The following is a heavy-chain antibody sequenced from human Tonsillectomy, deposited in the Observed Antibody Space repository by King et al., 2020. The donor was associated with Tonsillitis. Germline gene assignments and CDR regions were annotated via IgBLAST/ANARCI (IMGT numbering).Heavy chain of an antibody. J-gene: IGHJ4*02. CDR1: GFTFSDYY. Sequence: VQLVESGGDVVQPGGSLRLSCAASGFTFSDYYMDWIRQAPGKGLEWVGRVSKKGNKYTKEYAATVKGRFIVARDDSQNSLYLQMNSLKIEATAVYYCVRVGVELQCDFWGQGTLVTVSA. D-gene: IGHD3-10*01. V-gene: IGHV3-72*01. CDR2: VSKKGNKYTK. CDR3: VRVGVELQCDF.